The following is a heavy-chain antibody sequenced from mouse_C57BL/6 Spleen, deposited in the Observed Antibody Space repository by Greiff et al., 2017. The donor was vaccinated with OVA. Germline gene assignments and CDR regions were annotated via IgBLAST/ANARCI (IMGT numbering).Heavy chain of an antibody. CDR3: AIPYGRESHYYAMDY. CDR1: GYSFTDYN. V-gene: IGHV1-39*01. CDR2: INPNYGTT. Sequence: EVQVVESGPELVKPGASVKISCKASGYSFTDYNMNWVKQSNGKSLEWIGVINPNYGTTSYNQKFKGKATLTVDQSSSTAYMQLNSLTSEDSAVYYCAIPYGRESHYYAMDYWGQGTSVTVSS. D-gene: IGHD1-1*01. J-gene: IGHJ4*01.